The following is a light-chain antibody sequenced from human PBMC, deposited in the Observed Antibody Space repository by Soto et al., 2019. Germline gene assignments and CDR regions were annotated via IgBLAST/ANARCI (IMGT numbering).Light chain of an antibody. CDR3: SSYTSSSTLGV. CDR1: SSNVGGYYY. J-gene: IGLJ1*01. CDR2: EVS. Sequence: QSALTQPASVSGSPGQSITISCTGTSSNVGGYYYVSWYQQHPGTAPKLMIYEVSNRPSGVSNRVSGSKSGNTASLTISGLQAEDEAYYYCSSYTSSSTLGVFGTGTKLTVL. V-gene: IGLV2-14*01.